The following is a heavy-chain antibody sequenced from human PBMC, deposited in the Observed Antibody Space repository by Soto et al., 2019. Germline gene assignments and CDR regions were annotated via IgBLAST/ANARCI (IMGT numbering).Heavy chain of an antibody. J-gene: IGHJ2*01. CDR2: IYSGGET. CDR1: GFTVSGHY. D-gene: IGHD3-22*01. V-gene: IGHV3-53*01. CDR3: ARGGDYFDHSDHYHPLYFDL. Sequence: GGSLRLSCVVSGFTVSGHYMSWVRQAPGQGLEWVSVIYSGGETFYRDSVKGRFTIFRDPSQDTVFLQMNNLRVEDTAAYYCARGGDYFDHSDHYHPLYFDLWRRGTLLTVSS.